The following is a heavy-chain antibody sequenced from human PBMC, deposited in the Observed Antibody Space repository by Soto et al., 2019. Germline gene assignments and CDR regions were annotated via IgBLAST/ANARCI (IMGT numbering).Heavy chain of an antibody. D-gene: IGHD3-9*01. CDR2: ISYSGST. CDR1: GGSISSGNYY. V-gene: IGHV4-30-4*01. CDR3: ARRYGYYFDY. J-gene: IGHJ4*02. Sequence: PSETLSLTCTVSGGSISSGNYYWSWIRQPPGKGLEWIGFISYSGSTYYNLSLKSRVTISVDTSKNQLSLKLSSVTAADTAVYYCARRYGYYFDYWGQGTLVTVSS.